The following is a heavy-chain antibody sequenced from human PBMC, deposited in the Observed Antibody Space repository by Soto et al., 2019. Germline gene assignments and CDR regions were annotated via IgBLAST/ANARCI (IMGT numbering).Heavy chain of an antibody. CDR3: ARGGLWLVVTASLDY. J-gene: IGHJ4*02. V-gene: IGHV3-30-3*01. D-gene: IGHD2-21*02. CDR1: GLTFSSYA. Sequence: QVQLVESGGGVVQPGRSLRLSCAASGLTFSSYAMHWVRQAPGKGLEWVAVISYDGSNKYYADSVKGRFTISRDNSKNTLYLQMNSMRAEDTAVYYCARGGLWLVVTASLDYWGQGTLVTVSS. CDR2: ISYDGSNK.